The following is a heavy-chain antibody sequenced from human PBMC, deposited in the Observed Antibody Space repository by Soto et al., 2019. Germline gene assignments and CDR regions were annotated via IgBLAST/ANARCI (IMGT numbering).Heavy chain of an antibody. CDR2: VSGSGRDT. D-gene: IGHD3-22*01. V-gene: IGHV3-23*01. J-gene: IGHJ4*02. CDR3: AIGTSYYDSSAYRPRGDFDY. CDR1: GFPFPNFA. Sequence: GGSLRLSCAASGFPFPNFAMSWVRQAPGKGLEWVSGVSGSGRDTYYADSVKGRFTISRDNSKNALYLQMNSLGAEDTAVYYCAIGTSYYDSSAYRPRGDFDYWGQGTLVTVSS.